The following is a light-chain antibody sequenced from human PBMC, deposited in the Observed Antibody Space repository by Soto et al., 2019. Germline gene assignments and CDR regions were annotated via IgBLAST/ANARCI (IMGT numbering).Light chain of an antibody. CDR1: QGISNH. CDR3: QNYNSAPYT. V-gene: IGKV1-27*01. Sequence: DIPMTQSPSSLSASVGDRVTITCRASQGISNHLAWYQQKPGKVPEFVIYAASTLQSGVPSRFSGSGSGTDFTLTISGLQPEDAATYYCQNYNSAPYTFGQGTKLEIK. CDR2: AAS. J-gene: IGKJ2*01.